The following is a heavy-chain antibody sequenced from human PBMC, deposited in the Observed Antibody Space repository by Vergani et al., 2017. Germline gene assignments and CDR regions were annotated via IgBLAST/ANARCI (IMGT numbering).Heavy chain of an antibody. V-gene: IGHV7-4-1*02. J-gene: IGHJ5*02. CDR3: ARGKRGRIAVSAADT. Sequence: QAQLVQSGPELKKPGASVKVSCKASGYTFTSYALHWVRQAPGQGLEWLGWINTNTETPTYAQAFTGRFVFSFDTSVNTAFLQINGLKAEDTALYYCARGKRGRIAVSAADTWGQGTLVTVSS. D-gene: IGHD6-19*01. CDR2: INTNTETP. CDR1: GYTFTSYA.